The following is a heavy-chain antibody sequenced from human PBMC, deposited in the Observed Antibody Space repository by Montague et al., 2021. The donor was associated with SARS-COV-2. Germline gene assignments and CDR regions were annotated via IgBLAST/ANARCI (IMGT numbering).Heavy chain of an antibody. D-gene: IGHD2/OR15-2a*01. J-gene: IGHJ4*02. CDR3: ARLTPVGSTFFFEF. CDR2: ISYSGXA. V-gene: IGHV4-31*03. Sequence: TLSLTCTVSGDSFTTSGYFWTWIRQHPGKGLEWIGHISYSGXAXYXXXXKXRLTTSVDTSKNQFSLELTSVTAADTAVYYCARLTPVGSTFFFEFWGQGILVTVSS. CDR1: GDSFTTSGYF.